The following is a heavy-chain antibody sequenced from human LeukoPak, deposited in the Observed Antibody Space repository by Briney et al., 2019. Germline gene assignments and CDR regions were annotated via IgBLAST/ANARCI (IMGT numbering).Heavy chain of an antibody. CDR3: ARHSSVVVVAATPNFDY. J-gene: IGHJ4*02. CDR1: GGSISSYY. Sequence: SETLSLTCTVSGGSISSYYWSWIRQAPGKGLEWIGYIYYSGSTNYNPSLKSRVTISVDMSKNQFSLKLSSVTAADTAVYYCARHSSVVVVAATPNFDYWGQGTLVTVSS. D-gene: IGHD2-15*01. CDR2: IYYSGST. V-gene: IGHV4-59*08.